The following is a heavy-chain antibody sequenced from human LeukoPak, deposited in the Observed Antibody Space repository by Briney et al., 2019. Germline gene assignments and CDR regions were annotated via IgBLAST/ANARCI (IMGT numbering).Heavy chain of an antibody. D-gene: IGHD3-10*01. CDR1: GFTVSSNY. CDR2: IYTGGKS. Sequence: PGGSLRLSCAASGFTVSSNYMSWVRQAPGKGLEWVSLIYTGGKSYYADSVKGRFTLSRDNAKNTVYLQMSSLRLDDTAMYYCGTISDLLYYFDSWGQGTLVTVSS. CDR3: GTISDLLYYFDS. V-gene: IGHV3-66*01. J-gene: IGHJ4*02.